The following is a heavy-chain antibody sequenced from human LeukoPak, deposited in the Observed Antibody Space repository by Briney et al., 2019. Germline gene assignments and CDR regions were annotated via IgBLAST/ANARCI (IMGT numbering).Heavy chain of an antibody. D-gene: IGHD3-10*01. CDR1: GFTFSSYG. V-gene: IGHV3-30*18. CDR3: TKEGLGSGTFSAWFDL. Sequence: GRSLRLSCTPSGFTFSSYGIHWVRQAPGKGLEWVAVVSYEGSTVYYADSVKGRFTIPRDNSKNTLYLQMNSLRVEDTAVYYCTKEGLGSGTFSAWFDLWGQGTLVTVSS. J-gene: IGHJ5*02. CDR2: VSYEGSTV.